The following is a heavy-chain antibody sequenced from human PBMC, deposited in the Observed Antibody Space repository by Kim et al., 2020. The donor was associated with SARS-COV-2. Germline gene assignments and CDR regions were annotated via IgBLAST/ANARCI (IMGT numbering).Heavy chain of an antibody. J-gene: IGHJ4*02. CDR3: ARDRASHDFDY. CDR2: ISYDGSNK. CDR1: GFTFSSYA. D-gene: IGHD2-2*01. V-gene: IGHV3-30*04. Sequence: GGSLRLSCAASGFTFSSYAMHWVRQAPGKGLEWVAVISYDGSNKYYADSVKGRFTISRDNSKNTLYVQMNSLRAEDTAVYYCARDRASHDFDYCGQGTL.